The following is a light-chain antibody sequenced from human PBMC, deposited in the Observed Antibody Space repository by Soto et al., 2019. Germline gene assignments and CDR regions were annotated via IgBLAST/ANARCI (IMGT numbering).Light chain of an antibody. CDR3: QQLNNYPRALT. V-gene: IGKV1-9*01. CDR1: QGISNN. Sequence: DIQLTQSPSFLSASVGDRVTITCRASQGISNNLAWYQHNPGKPPKLLIYGASTLQSGVPSMFSGSGSGTEFTLTISSLQPEDFATYYCQQLNNYPRALTFGGGTKVEIK. CDR2: GAS. J-gene: IGKJ4*01.